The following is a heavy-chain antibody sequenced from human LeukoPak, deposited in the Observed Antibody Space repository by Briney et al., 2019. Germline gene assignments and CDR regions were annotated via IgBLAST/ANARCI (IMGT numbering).Heavy chain of an antibody. CDR1: GGSFSGYY. D-gene: IGHD3-10*01. CDR3: ARGQGEYYYGSRSNQFDY. CDR2: INHSGST. Sequence: PSETLSLTCAVYGGSFSGYYWSWIRQPPGKGLEWIGEINHSGSTNYNPSPKSRVTISVDTSKNQFSLKLSSVTAADTAVYYCARGQGEYYYGSRSNQFDYWGQGTLVTVSS. J-gene: IGHJ4*02. V-gene: IGHV4-34*01.